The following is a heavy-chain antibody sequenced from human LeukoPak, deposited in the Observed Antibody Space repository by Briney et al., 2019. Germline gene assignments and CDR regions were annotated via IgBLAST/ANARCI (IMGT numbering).Heavy chain of an antibody. Sequence: SVKVSCKASGGTFSSYAISRVRQAPGQGLEWRGGIIPIFGTANYAQKLQGRVTITADESTSTANIELNIQRTEDTAVYYCATRTNSRRWTYYYYGMYGWGKGTTVTVS. V-gene: IGHV1-69*13. J-gene: IGHJ6*04. CDR1: GGTFSSYA. D-gene: IGHD6-13*01. CDR3: ATRTNSRRWTYYYYGMYG. CDR2: IIPIFGTA.